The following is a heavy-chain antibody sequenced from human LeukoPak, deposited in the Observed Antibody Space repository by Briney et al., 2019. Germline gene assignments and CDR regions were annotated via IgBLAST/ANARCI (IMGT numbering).Heavy chain of an antibody. Sequence: SETLSLTCTVSGGSISSYYWSWIRQPPGKGLEWIGYIYYSGSTYYHPSLKSRVTISVDTSRNQFSLKLRSVTAADTAMYYCARGGSFIDYWGQGTLVTVSS. CDR2: IYYSGST. V-gene: IGHV4-30-4*08. CDR3: ARGGSFIDY. D-gene: IGHD2-15*01. CDR1: GGSISSYY. J-gene: IGHJ4*02.